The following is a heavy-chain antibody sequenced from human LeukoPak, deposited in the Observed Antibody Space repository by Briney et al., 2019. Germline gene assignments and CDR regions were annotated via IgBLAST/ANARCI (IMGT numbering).Heavy chain of an antibody. CDR1: GGSLNDYS. D-gene: IGHD5-18*01. CDR3: ARVGYSFSLNDWSRIGLGAYPIKYYYYMDV. Sequence: SETLSLTCAVYGGSLNDYSWTWIRQPPGKGLEWIGEINHSGVTNHNPSLMSRVIMSVDTSKNQVSLKVTSVTAADTAVYYCARVGYSFSLNDWSRIGLGAYPIKYYYYMDVWGKGTTVTVSS. CDR2: INHSGVT. J-gene: IGHJ6*03. V-gene: IGHV4-34*01.